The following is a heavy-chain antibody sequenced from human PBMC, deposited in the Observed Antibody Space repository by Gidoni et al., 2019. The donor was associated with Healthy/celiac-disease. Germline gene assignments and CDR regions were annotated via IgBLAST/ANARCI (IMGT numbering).Heavy chain of an antibody. CDR3: ARVPTVDPSYYGMDV. D-gene: IGHD4-17*01. Sequence: QVQLVESGGGVVQPGRSLRLSCAASGFTFSSYAMHWVRQAPGKGLEWVAVISYDGSNKYYADSVKGRFTISRDNSKNTLYLQMNSLRAEDTAVYYCARVPTVDPSYYGMDVWGQGTTVTVSS. CDR2: ISYDGSNK. V-gene: IGHV3-30-3*01. CDR1: GFTFSSYA. J-gene: IGHJ6*02.